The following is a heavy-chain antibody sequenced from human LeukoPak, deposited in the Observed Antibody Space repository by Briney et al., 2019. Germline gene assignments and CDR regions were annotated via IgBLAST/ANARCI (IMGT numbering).Heavy chain of an antibody. V-gene: IGHV1-69-2*01. CDR2: VDPEDGET. D-gene: IGHD1-26*01. CDR3: ATVGATTAYAFDI. CDR1: GYTFTDYY. Sequence: ASAKVSCKVSGYTFTDYYMHWVQQAPGKGLEWMGLVDPEDGETIYAEKFQGRVTITADTSTDTAYMELSSLRSEDTAVYYCATVGATTAYAFDIWGQGTVVTVSS. J-gene: IGHJ3*02.